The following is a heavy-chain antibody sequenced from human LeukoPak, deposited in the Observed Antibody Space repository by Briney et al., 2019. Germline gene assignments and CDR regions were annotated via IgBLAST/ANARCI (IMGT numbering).Heavy chain of an antibody. D-gene: IGHD6-19*01. CDR3: ARLSQQWLTIDY. CDR1: GYRFTNYW. Sequence: GESLKISFKGSGYRFTNYWIGWVRQMPGKGLEWMGIFYPGDSDTRYSPSFQGQVTISADKSISTAYLQWSSLKASDTAMYYCARLSQQWLTIDYRGQGTRVTVSS. CDR2: FYPGDSDT. V-gene: IGHV5-51*01. J-gene: IGHJ4*02.